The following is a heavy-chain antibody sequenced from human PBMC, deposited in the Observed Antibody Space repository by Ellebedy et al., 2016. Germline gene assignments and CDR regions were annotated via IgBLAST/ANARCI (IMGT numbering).Heavy chain of an antibody. CDR3: ARDQPTGYYSMPLGY. V-gene: IGHV3-53*01. CDR2: IYSGGST. J-gene: IGHJ4*02. D-gene: IGHD3-9*01. CDR1: GFTVSSNY. Sequence: GGSLRLSCAASGFTVSSNYMSWVRQAPGKGLAWVSVIYSGGSTYYADSVKGRFTISRDNSKNTLYLQMNSLRAEDTAVYYCARDQPTGYYSMPLGYWGQGTLVTVSS.